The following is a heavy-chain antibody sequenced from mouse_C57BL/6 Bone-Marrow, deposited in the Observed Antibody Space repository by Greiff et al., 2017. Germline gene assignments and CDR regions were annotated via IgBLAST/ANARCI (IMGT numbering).Heavy chain of an antibody. CDR3: ARSGGCGTWFAY. CDR1: GYTFTDYY. V-gene: IGHV1-26*01. Sequence: VQLQQSGPELVKPGASVKISCKASGYTFTDYYMNWVKQSHGKSLEWIGDINPNNGGTSYNQKFKGKATLTVDKSSSTAYMELRSLTSEDSAVYYCARSGGCGTWFAYWGQGTLVTVSA. CDR2: INPNNGGT. J-gene: IGHJ3*01.